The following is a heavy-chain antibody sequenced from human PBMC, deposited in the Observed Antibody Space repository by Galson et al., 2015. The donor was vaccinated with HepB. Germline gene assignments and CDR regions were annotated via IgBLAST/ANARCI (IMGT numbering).Heavy chain of an antibody. CDR2: ISSDGGNN. J-gene: IGHJ6*02. CDR1: GFAFSNYG. CDR3: AKGFGRPGFWRGYYPYYNHGMDA. D-gene: IGHD3-3*01. Sequence: SLRLSCAASGFAFSNYGMHWVRQAPGKGLEWVAAISSDGGNNYFADSVKGRFTISRDNSKNTLSLQMNSLRAEDTAVYDCAKGFGRPGFWRGYYPYYNHGMDAWGQGTTVTVSS. V-gene: IGHV3-30*18.